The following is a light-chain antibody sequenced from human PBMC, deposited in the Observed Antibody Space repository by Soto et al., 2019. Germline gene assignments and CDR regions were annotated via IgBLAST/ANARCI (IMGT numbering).Light chain of an antibody. CDR2: DVS. J-gene: IGLJ2*01. CDR3: SSYTSSNVV. Sequence: QSVLTQPASVSGSPGQSITMSCTGTSSDVGGYNYVSWYQQHPGKAPKLMIYDVSNRPSGVSNRFSGSKSGNTASLTISGLQAEDEADYYCSSYTSSNVVFGGGTNLTVL. V-gene: IGLV2-14*01. CDR1: SSDVGGYNY.